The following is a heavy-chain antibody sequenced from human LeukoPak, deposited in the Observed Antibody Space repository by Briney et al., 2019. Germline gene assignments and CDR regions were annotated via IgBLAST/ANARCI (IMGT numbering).Heavy chain of an antibody. CDR3: ARAPPGIEYYFDN. CDR2: ISYSGST. CDR1: GGSISNYY. Sequence: SETLSLTCTVSGGSISNYYWSWIRQPPGKELEWTGDISYSGSTTYKPSLISRVTISVDTSKNQFSLKLNSVTAADTAVYYCARAPPGIEYYFDNWGQGTLVTVSS. D-gene: IGHD1-14*01. V-gene: IGHV4-59*01. J-gene: IGHJ4*02.